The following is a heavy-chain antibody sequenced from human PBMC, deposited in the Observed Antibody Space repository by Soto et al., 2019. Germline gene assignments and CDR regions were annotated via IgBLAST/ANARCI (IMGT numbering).Heavy chain of an antibody. CDR2: ISSISSYI. V-gene: IGHV3-21*01. CDR3: GRDLVEQWLVRAFDI. D-gene: IGHD6-19*01. J-gene: IGHJ3*02. CDR1: GFTFSSYS. Sequence: GGSLRLSCAASGFTFSSYSMNWVRQAPGKGLERVSSISSISSYIYYADSVKGRFTISRDNAKNSLYLQMNSLRAEDTGVYCCGRDLVEQWLVRAFDIWGQGTMVTVSS.